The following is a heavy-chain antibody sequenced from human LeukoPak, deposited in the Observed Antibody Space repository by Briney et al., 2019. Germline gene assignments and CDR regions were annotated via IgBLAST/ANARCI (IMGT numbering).Heavy chain of an antibody. CDR1: GFTVSDNY. V-gene: IGHV3-53*01. J-gene: IGHJ4*02. CDR3: ARDREPGTSASRFDY. CDR2: VYSGDNT. Sequence: GVSLRLSCAASGFTVSDNYMSWVRQAPGKGLEWVSVVYSGDNTYYADSVKGRFTISRDNSKNTLYLQMNSLRAEDTAVYYCARDREPGTSASRFDYWGQGTLVTVTS. D-gene: IGHD2-8*02.